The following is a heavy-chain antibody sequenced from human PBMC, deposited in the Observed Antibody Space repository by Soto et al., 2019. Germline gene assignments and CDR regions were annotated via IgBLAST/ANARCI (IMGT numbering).Heavy chain of an antibody. Sequence: QVQLQESGPGLVKPSETLSVTCEVSGDSITSSNWWSWVRQPPGKGLEWIGDIYHSGSANHNPSLKSRVTISVDKSKNQFSLALRSIAAADTAIYYCARELGAGSYYKSFDFWGQGTLVTVSS. D-gene: IGHD3-10*01. CDR1: GDSITSSNW. V-gene: IGHV4-4*02. CDR2: IYHSGSA. J-gene: IGHJ4*02. CDR3: ARELGAGSYYKSFDF.